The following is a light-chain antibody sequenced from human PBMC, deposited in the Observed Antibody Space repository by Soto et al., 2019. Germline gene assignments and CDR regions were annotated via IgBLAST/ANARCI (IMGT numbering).Light chain of an antibody. CDR2: GAS. CDR1: QSVSNSY. J-gene: IGKJ1*01. Sequence: EIVLTQSPGTLFLSPGERATLSCRSSQSVSNSYLAWYQQKPGQAPRLLIYGASSRATGIPHRFSGSGSGTDFTLTISRLEPEDFAVYYCQQYGSSPRTFGQGTKVEIK. V-gene: IGKV3-20*01. CDR3: QQYGSSPRT.